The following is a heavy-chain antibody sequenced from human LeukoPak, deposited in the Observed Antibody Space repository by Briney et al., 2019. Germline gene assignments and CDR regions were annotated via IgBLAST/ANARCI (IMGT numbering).Heavy chain of an antibody. CDR3: ARDPYYDFWSGYYTPRWFDP. Sequence: PSETLSLTCTVSGGSISSYYWSWIRQPPGKGLEWIGYIYYSGSTNYNPSLKSRVTISVDTSKNQFSLQLNSVTPEDTAVYYCARDPYYDFWSGYYTPRWFDPWGQGTLVTVSS. CDR2: IYYSGST. J-gene: IGHJ5*02. D-gene: IGHD3-3*01. CDR1: GGSISSYY. V-gene: IGHV4-59*12.